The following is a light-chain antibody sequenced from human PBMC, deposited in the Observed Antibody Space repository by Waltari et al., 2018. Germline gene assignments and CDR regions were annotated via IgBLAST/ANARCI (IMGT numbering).Light chain of an antibody. Sequence: QSALTQPASVSGSPGPSITISCTGSSTAIGSSNVVSWYQHHPGKAPKLVLYEVINLPSGVSNRLSGAKAGDTASLRISGLQAEDEADYYCCSYAGSVVFGGGTKLTV. CDR3: CSYAGSVV. J-gene: IGLJ2*01. CDR1: STAIGSSNV. CDR2: EVI. V-gene: IGLV2-23*02.